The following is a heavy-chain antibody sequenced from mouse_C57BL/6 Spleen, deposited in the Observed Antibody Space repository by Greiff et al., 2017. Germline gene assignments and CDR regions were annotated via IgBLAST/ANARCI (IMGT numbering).Heavy chain of an antibody. CDR3: ARGRDYDYDGYWYFDV. J-gene: IGHJ1*03. V-gene: IGHV1-54*01. Sequence: VQLQQSGAELVRPGTSVKVSCKASGYAFTNYLIEWVKQRPGQGLEWIGVINPGSGGTNYNEKFKGKATLTADKSSSTAYMQLSSLTSEDSAVYFCARGRDYDYDGYWYFDVWGTGTTVTVSS. CDR2: INPGSGGT. D-gene: IGHD2-4*01. CDR1: GYAFTNYL.